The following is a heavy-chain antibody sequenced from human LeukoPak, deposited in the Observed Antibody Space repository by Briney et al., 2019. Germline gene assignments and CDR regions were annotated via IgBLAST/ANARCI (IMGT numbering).Heavy chain of an antibody. V-gene: IGHV3-30*01. Sequence: GGSLRLSCAASGFTFNSFGMHWVRQAPGKGLEWVAAISHDGSEKFYADSVKGRFTISRDNSRSTLYLQMNSLRTDDSTIYYCATGGYTNYWSYFDYWGQGTLVTVSS. J-gene: IGHJ4*02. CDR2: ISHDGSEK. D-gene: IGHD2-8*02. CDR1: GFTFNSFG. CDR3: ATGGYTNYWSYFDY.